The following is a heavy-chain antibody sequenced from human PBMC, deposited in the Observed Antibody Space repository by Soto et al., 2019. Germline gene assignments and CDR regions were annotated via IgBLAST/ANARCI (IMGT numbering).Heavy chain of an antibody. CDR3: AGVLFSIADAGNWYFDD. V-gene: IGHV1-69*12. CDR1: GDTFTKYA. D-gene: IGHD1-20*01. Sequence: QIQLVQSGAEVKKPGSSVTVSCKASGDTFTKYAFSWVRQAPGQGLEWMGGIIPLFGRTKYAQRYQGRLTINAEESTRTGYMELRSLRSEATAVYYSAGVLFSIADAGNWYFDDWSQGTLVTVSS. J-gene: IGHJ4*02. CDR2: IIPLFGRT.